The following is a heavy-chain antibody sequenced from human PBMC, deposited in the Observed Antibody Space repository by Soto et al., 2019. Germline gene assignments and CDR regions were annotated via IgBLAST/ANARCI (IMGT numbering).Heavy chain of an antibody. CDR3: AKSHIVVVVAATPYWFDP. CDR1: GFTFSSYA. Sequence: GPLRLSCAASGFTFSSYAMSWVRQAPGKGLEWDSAISGSGGSTYYADSVKGRFTISRDNSKNTLYLQMNSLRAEDTAVYYCAKSHIVVVVAATPYWFDPWGQGTLVTVSS. D-gene: IGHD2-15*01. J-gene: IGHJ5*02. V-gene: IGHV3-23*01. CDR2: ISGSGGST.